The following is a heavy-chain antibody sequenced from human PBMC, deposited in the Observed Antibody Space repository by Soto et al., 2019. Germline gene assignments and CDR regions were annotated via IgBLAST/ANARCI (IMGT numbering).Heavy chain of an antibody. D-gene: IGHD3-22*01. CDR2: ISTNGGST. V-gene: IGHV3-64D*06. CDR1: GFTFSIYA. CDR3: VKGEYYYDSSGYYTFDY. Sequence: GGSLRLSCSASGFTFSIYAMHWVRQAPGKGLEYVSSISTNGGSTDYADSVKGRFTISRDNSKNTVYLQMSSLRVEDTDVYYCVKGEYYYDSSGYYTFDYWGQGT. J-gene: IGHJ4*02.